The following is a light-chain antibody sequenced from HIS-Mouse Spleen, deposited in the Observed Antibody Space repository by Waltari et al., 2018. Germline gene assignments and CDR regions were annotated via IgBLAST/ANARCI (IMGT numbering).Light chain of an antibody. V-gene: IGKV2-28*01. J-gene: IGKJ1*01. CDR2: LGS. CDR3: MQALQTPRT. Sequence: DIVMTQSPLSLPVTPGEPASISCRSSQSRLHSNGYNYVDWYLQKPGQSPQLLIYLGSNRASGVPDRFSGSGSGTDFTLKISRVEAEDVGVYYCMQALQTPRTFGQGTKVEIK. CDR1: QSRLHSNGYNY.